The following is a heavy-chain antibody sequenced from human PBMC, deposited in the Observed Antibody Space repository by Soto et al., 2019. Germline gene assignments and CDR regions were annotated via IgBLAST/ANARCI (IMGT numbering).Heavy chain of an antibody. D-gene: IGHD6-6*01. CDR1: GFIFNKAW. Sequence: PGGSLRLSCGASGFIFNKAWMAWVRQAPGKGLEWVGRIKSNVDGGTTDYAAPVQGRFSIPRDNSRDAFSLQINRLKTEDTAVYYCTTDWGIMARPLFDYWGQGTLVTVSS. CDR2: IKSNVDGGTT. J-gene: IGHJ4*03. V-gene: IGHV3-15*01. CDR3: TTDWGIMARPLFDY.